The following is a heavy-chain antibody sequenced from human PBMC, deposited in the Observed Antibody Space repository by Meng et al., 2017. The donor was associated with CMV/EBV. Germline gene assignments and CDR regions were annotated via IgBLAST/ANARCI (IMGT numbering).Heavy chain of an antibody. CDR2: IYWNDDK. D-gene: IGHD2-2*01. CDR1: GSSLSTSGVG. J-gene: IGHJ3*02. Sequence: SGPTLVKPTQTLTLTCTFSGSSLSTSGVGVGWIRQPPGKSLEWLALIYWNDDKRYSSSLKSRLTITKDTSKNQVVLTMTNMDPVDPATYYGAHRRSRVVVVPAAKVGAFDIWGQGTMVTVSS. CDR3: AHRRSRVVVVPAAKVGAFDI. V-gene: IGHV2-5*01.